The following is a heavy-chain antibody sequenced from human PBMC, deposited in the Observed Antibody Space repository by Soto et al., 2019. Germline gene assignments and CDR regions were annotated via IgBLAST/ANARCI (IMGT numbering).Heavy chain of an antibody. J-gene: IGHJ5*02. CDR2: ISYDRSNK. CDR3: ARATAGYNWFDP. V-gene: IGHV3-30-3*01. Sequence: TGGSLRLSCAASGFTSSSYAMHWVRQAPGKGLEWVAVISYDRSNKYYADSVKGRFTISRDNSKNTLYLQMNSLRAEDTAVYYCARATAGYNWFDPWGQGTLVTVSS. D-gene: IGHD6-13*01. CDR1: GFTSSSYA.